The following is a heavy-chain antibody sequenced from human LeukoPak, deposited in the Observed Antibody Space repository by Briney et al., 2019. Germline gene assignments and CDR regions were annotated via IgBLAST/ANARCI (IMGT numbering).Heavy chain of an antibody. D-gene: IGHD2-21*02. CDR1: GFTFSSYG. Sequence: GGSLRLSCAASGFTFSSYGMHWVCQAPGKGLEWVAFIRYDGSNKYYADSVKGRFTISRDNSKNTLYLQMNSLRAEDTAVYYCGKDRDCGGDCYPRYFQHWGQGTLVTVSS. CDR2: IRYDGSNK. CDR3: GKDRDCGGDCYPRYFQH. V-gene: IGHV3-30*02. J-gene: IGHJ1*01.